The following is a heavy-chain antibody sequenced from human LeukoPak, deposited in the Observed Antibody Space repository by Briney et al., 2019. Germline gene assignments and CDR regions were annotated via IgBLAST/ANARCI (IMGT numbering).Heavy chain of an antibody. V-gene: IGHV3-23*01. Sequence: PGGSLRLSCAASGFTFSSYAMSWVRQAPGKGLEWVSTISGSGGSTYYADSVKGRFTFSRDNSKNTLYLQMNSLRGDDTAVYYCANNMTTVTAFDYWGQGTLVTVSS. CDR1: GFTFSSYA. CDR2: ISGSGGST. D-gene: IGHD4-17*01. J-gene: IGHJ4*02. CDR3: ANNMTTVTAFDY.